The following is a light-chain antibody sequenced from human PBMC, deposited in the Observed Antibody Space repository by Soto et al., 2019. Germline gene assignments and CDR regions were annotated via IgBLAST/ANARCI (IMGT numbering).Light chain of an antibody. CDR2: EVS. Sequence: QSALTQPASVSGSPGQSITISCTGTSSDIGNYDFVSWYQQHPGKGPKLMIFEVSKRPSGVSNRFSGSKSGNTASLTISGLQAEDEADYYCCSYAGSGTGVFGGGTKLTVL. CDR3: CSYAGSGTGV. J-gene: IGLJ3*02. CDR1: SSDIGNYDF. V-gene: IGLV2-23*02.